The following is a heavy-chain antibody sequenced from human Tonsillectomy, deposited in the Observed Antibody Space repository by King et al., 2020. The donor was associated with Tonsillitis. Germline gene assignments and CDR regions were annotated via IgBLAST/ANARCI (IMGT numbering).Heavy chain of an antibody. Sequence: VQLQESGPGLVKPSGTLSLTCAVSGCSISSNNWWSWVRQPPGKGLEWIGEIYHSGTPNSNPSLKSRVTISVDNSKNQFSLKLSSVTAADTAVYYCARGQGSGAYDYYYYYMDVWGKGTTVTVSS. CDR2: IYHSGTP. CDR3: ARGQGSGAYDYYYYYMDV. J-gene: IGHJ6*03. V-gene: IGHV4-4*02. D-gene: IGHD5-12*01. CDR1: GCSISSNNW.